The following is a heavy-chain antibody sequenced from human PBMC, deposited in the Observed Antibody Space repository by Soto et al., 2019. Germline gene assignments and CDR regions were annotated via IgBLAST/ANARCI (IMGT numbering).Heavy chain of an antibody. CDR3: ARSRNGYSARYYYYGMDV. CDR1: GYSFTSYW. Sequence: GESLKISCKGSGYSFTSYWIGWVRQMPGKGLEWMGTIYPGDSDTRYSPSFQGQVTISADKSISTAYLQWSSLKASDTAMYYCARSRNGYSARYYYYGMDVWGQGTTVTVSS. J-gene: IGHJ6*02. V-gene: IGHV5-51*01. CDR2: IYPGDSDT. D-gene: IGHD5-18*01.